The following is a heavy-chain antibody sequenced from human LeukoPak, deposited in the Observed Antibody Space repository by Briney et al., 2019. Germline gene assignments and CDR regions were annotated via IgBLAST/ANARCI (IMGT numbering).Heavy chain of an antibody. V-gene: IGHV3-48*01. J-gene: IGHJ3*02. CDR2: ISSSSSTI. Sequence: PGGSLRLSCAASGFTFSSYSMNWVRQARGKGLEWVSYISSSSSTIYYADSVKGRFTISRDNAKNSLYLQMNSLRAEDTAVYYCARDPEGSGSRDAFDIWGQGTMVTVSS. CDR3: ARDPEGSGSRDAFDI. D-gene: IGHD3-10*01. CDR1: GFTFSSYS.